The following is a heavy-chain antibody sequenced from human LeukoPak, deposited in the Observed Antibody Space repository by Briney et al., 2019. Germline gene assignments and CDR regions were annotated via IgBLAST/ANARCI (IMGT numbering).Heavy chain of an antibody. CDR2: INHSGST. V-gene: IGHV4-34*01. CDR3: ARKEFIAVAGKFDY. Sequence: SETLSLTCAVYGGSFSGYYWSWIRQPPGEGLEWIGEINHSGSTNYNPSLKSRVTISVDTSKNQFSLKLSSVTAADTAVYYCARKEFIAVAGKFDYWGQGTLVTVS. J-gene: IGHJ4*02. CDR1: GGSFSGYY. D-gene: IGHD6-19*01.